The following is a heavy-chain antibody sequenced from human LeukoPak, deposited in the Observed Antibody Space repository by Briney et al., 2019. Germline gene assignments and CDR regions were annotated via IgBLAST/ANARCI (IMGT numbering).Heavy chain of an antibody. CDR3: ARDWEYGLFDY. J-gene: IGHJ4*02. D-gene: IGHD1-26*01. V-gene: IGHV4-61*02. CDR2: IYTSGST. CDR1: GGSISSGSYY. Sequence: PSETLSLTCTVSGGSISSGSYYWSWIRQPAGKGLEWIGRIYTSGSTNYNPSLKSRVTISVDTSKNQFSLKLSSVTAADTAVYYCARDWEYGLFDYWGQGTLVTVSS.